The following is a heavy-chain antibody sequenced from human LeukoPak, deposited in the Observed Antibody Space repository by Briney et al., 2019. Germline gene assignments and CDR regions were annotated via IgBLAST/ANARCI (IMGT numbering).Heavy chain of an antibody. CDR1: GGSISSYY. CDR3: ARSLGYYESSGYIDH. V-gene: IGHV4-4*07. J-gene: IGHJ4*02. D-gene: IGHD3-22*01. Sequence: SETLSLTCTVSGGSISSYYWSWIRQPPGKGLEWIGRIYTSGSTNYNPSLKTRVTMSVDTSKNQFSPKLNSVTAADTAVYYCARSLGYYESSGYIDHWGQGTLVTVSS. CDR2: IYTSGST.